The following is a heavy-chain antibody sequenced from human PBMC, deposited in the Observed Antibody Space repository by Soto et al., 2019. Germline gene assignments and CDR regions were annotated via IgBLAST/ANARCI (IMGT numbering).Heavy chain of an antibody. CDR1: GYTFTSYG. V-gene: IGHV1-18*01. CDR3: ARDLARLPDIVVVPAAPHFDY. CDR2: ISAYNGNT. D-gene: IGHD2-2*01. Sequence: QVQLVQSGAEVKKPGASVKVSCKASGYTFTSYGISWVRQAPGQGLEWMGWISAYNGNTNYAQKLQGRVTMTTDTSTSTAYMELRSLRSDDTAVYYCARDLARLPDIVVVPAAPHFDYWGQGTLVTVSS. J-gene: IGHJ4*02.